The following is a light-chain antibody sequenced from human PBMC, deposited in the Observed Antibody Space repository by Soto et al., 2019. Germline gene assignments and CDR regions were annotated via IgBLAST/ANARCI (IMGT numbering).Light chain of an antibody. Sequence: ETVMTQSPATLSVSPGERAPLSCSASQSISSNLAWYQQKPGQAPRLLMFRTSTRATGVPARFSGSGSGTEFNITISSLQSEDFAVYYCQQYNNWPRATFGGGTKVEIK. J-gene: IGKJ4*01. CDR3: QQYNNWPRAT. CDR1: QSISSN. CDR2: RTS. V-gene: IGKV3-15*01.